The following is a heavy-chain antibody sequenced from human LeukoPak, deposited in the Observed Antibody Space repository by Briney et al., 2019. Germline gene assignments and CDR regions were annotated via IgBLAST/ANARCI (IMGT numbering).Heavy chain of an antibody. J-gene: IGHJ4*02. V-gene: IGHV3-53*01. Sequence: PGGSLRLSCAASGFTFSSYAMSWVRQAPGKGLEWVSVIYSGGSTYYADSVKGRFTISRDNSKNTLYLQMNSLRAEDTAVYYCASTMVRGVISLDYWGQGTLVTVSS. CDR2: IYSGGST. CDR1: GFTFSSYA. D-gene: IGHD3-10*01. CDR3: ASTMVRGVISLDY.